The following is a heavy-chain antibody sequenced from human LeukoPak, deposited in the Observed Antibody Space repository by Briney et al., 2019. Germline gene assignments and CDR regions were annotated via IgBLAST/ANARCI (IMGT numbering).Heavy chain of an antibody. J-gene: IGHJ6*04. CDR2: INPSGGST. D-gene: IGHD6-13*01. CDR3: ASKEDSVGSSSSMDV. V-gene: IGHV1-46*01. Sequence: ASVKVSCKASGYTFTSYYMHWVRQAPGQGLEWMGIINPSGGSTSYAQKFQGRVTMTRDTSTSTVYMELSSLRSEDTAVYYCASKEDSVGSSSSMDVWGKGTTVTVSS. CDR1: GYTFTSYY.